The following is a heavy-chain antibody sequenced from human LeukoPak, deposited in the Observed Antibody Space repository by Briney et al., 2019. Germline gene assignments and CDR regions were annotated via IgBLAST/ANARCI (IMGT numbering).Heavy chain of an antibody. CDR1: GFTFSDHY. V-gene: IGHV3-11*01. J-gene: IGHJ4*02. CDR3: AARSVASNPEAY. CDR2: ISASGDTI. D-gene: IGHD5-24*01. Sequence: GGSLRLSCAASGFTFSDHYMSWSRQAPGKGLEWVSYISASGDTIYYADSVKGRFTISRDNARNSLYLQMSSLRAEDTAVYYCAARSVASNPEAYWGQGTLVTVSS.